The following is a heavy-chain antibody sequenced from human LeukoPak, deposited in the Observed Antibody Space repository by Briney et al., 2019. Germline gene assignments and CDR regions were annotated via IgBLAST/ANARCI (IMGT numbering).Heavy chain of an antibody. CDR3: AREEYSSSRAYGCAFDI. CDR2: INPSGGST. J-gene: IGHJ3*02. CDR1: GYTFTSYY. V-gene: IGHV1-46*01. D-gene: IGHD6-6*01. Sequence: ASVKVSCKASGYTFTSYYMHWVRQAPGQGLEWMGIINPSGGSTSYAQKFQGRVTMTRDTSTSTVYMELSSLRPEDTAVYYCAREEYSSSRAYGCAFDIWGQGTMVTVSS.